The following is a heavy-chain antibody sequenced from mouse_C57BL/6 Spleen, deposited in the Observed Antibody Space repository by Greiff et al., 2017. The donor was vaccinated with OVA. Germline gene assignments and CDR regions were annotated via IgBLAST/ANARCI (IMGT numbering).Heavy chain of an antibody. J-gene: IGHJ1*03. CDR2: IRLKSDNYAT. CDR1: GFTFSNYW. D-gene: IGHD1-1*01. CDR3: TVGVVATRYFDV. V-gene: IGHV6-3*01. Sequence: EVKVEESGGGLVQPGGSMKLSCVASGFTFSNYWMNWVRQSPEKGLEWVAQIRLKSDNYATHYAESVKGRFTISRDDSKSSVYLQMNNLRAEDTGIYYCTVGVVATRYFDVWGTGTTVTVSS.